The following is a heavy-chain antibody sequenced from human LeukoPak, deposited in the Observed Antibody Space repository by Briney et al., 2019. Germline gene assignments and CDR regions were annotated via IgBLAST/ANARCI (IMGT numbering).Heavy chain of an antibody. V-gene: IGHV4-59*01. CDR1: SVSISSFY. Sequence: SETLSLTCTVSSVSISSFYWSWIRPPPGKGLEWIGYIYYSGSTNYNPSLKSRVTISVDTSKNQFSLKLSSVTPADTAVYYWARVTSWLVQSYYFDYWGQGTLVTLPS. CDR3: ARVTSWLVQSYYFDY. CDR2: IYYSGST. J-gene: IGHJ4*01. D-gene: IGHD6-19*01.